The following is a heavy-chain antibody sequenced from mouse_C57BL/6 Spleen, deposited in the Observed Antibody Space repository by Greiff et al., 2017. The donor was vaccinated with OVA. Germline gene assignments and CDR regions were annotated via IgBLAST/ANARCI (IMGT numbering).Heavy chain of an antibody. CDR2: IGPGSGST. J-gene: IGHJ4*01. V-gene: IGHV1-77*01. D-gene: IGHD1-1*01. CDR1: GYTFTDYY. CDR3: AREQRQFITTVVDAMDY. Sequence: VQRVESGAELVKPGASVRISCKASGYTFTDYYINGVKRRPGRGLAGIGKIGPGSGSTYYNEKFKGKAILTADKSSSTSYMQFSSLTSEDSAVYFCAREQRQFITTVVDAMDYWGQGTSVTVSS.